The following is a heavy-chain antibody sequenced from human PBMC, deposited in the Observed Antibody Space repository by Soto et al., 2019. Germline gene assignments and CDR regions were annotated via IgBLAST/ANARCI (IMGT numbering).Heavy chain of an antibody. CDR2: ISWNSGSI. CDR1: GFTFDDYA. J-gene: IGHJ4*02. V-gene: IGHV3-9*01. Sequence: EVQLVESGGGLVQPGRSLRLSCAASGFTFDDYAMHWVRQAPGKGLEWVSGISWNSGSIGYADSVKGRFTISRDNAKKSLYLQMNRLRAEDKALYYCAKDTPPFLEWPNFDYWGQGNLVTVSS. CDR3: AKDTPPFLEWPNFDY. D-gene: IGHD3-3*02.